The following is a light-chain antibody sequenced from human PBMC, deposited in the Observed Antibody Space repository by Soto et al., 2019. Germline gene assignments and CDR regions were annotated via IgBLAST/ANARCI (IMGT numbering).Light chain of an antibody. CDR3: QLYNNWPPET. V-gene: IGKV3-15*01. CDR1: QSVSRD. J-gene: IGKJ3*01. Sequence: EIVMTQSPATQSVSPGERATLSCRASQSVSRDLVWYQQKPGQPPRLLIYGASTRATGIPARFSGSGSGTDFTLTISSLQSEDFAVYYCQLYNNWPPETFGPGTTVDIK. CDR2: GAS.